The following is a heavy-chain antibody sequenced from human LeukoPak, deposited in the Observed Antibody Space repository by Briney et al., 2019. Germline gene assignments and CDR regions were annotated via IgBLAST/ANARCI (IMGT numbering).Heavy chain of an antibody. Sequence: ASLKLSCKASGYTFTSYGISWVRQAPGQGLEWMGWISAYNGNTNYAQKLQRRVTMNTDTSTSTAYMELRSLRSDDTAVYYCARHLGAAAGNGNFDYWGQGTLVTVSS. D-gene: IGHD6-13*01. CDR1: GYTFTSYG. CDR2: ISAYNGNT. V-gene: IGHV1-18*01. CDR3: ARHLGAAAGNGNFDY. J-gene: IGHJ4*02.